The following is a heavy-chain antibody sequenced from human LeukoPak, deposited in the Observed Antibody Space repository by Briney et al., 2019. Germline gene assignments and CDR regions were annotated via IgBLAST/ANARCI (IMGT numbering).Heavy chain of an antibody. Sequence: QPSETLSLTCAVYGRSFSGYYWSWVRQAPGKGLEWVLSNSISGDNTYYADSVKGRSTISRDNSKNTLYLQMNSLRAEDTAVYYCAKQSLADCIRCPFDSWGQGTLVTVSS. CDR2: NSISGDNT. D-gene: IGHD2-15*01. J-gene: IGHJ4*02. V-gene: IGHV3-23*01. CDR3: AKQSLADCIRCPFDS. CDR1: GRSFSGYY.